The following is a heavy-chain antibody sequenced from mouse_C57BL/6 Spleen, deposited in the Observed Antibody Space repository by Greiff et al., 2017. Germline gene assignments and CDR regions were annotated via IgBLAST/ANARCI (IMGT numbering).Heavy chain of an antibody. CDR1: GYTFTSYW. V-gene: IGHV1-50*01. CDR3: ARTTLVADWYCDV. Sequence: QVQLQQPGAELVTPGASVKLSCKASGYTFTSYWMQWVKQRPGQGLEWIGEIDPSDSYTNYNQKFKGKATLTVDTSSSTAYMQLSSLTSEDSAVYYCARTTLVADWYCDVWGTGTTVTVSS. J-gene: IGHJ1*03. CDR2: IDPSDSYT. D-gene: IGHD1-1*01.